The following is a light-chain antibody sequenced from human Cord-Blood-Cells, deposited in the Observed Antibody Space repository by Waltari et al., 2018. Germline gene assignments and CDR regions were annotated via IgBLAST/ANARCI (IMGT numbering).Light chain of an antibody. Sequence: EIVMTQSPATLSVSPGERATLSCRASQSVSSNLAWYQQKPGQAPRLLIYGASTRATCIPARFSGSGSGTEFTLTISSLQSEDFAVYYCQQYNIWPPLTFGGGTKVEIK. V-gene: IGKV3-15*01. CDR2: GAS. J-gene: IGKJ4*01. CDR1: QSVSSN. CDR3: QQYNIWPPLT.